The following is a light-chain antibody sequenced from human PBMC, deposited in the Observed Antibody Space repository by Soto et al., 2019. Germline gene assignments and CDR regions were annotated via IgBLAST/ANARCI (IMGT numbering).Light chain of an antibody. CDR3: SSYTGSSPYVV. Sequence: QSALTQPASVSGSPGQSITISCTGTSSDVGGYNYVSWYQQHPGKAPKLMIYDVNNRPSGVSNRFSGSKSDNTASLTISGLQSEGEADYYCSSYTGSSPYVVFGGGTKLTVL. CDR2: DVN. J-gene: IGLJ2*01. CDR1: SSDVGGYNY. V-gene: IGLV2-14*01.